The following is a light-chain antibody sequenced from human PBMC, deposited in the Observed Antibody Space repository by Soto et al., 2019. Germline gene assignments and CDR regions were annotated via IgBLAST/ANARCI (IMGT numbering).Light chain of an antibody. Sequence: DIQMTQSPSTLSASVGDRVTITCWASQSISSWLAWYQQKPGKAPKVLIYKASNLESGVPSRFSGSGSGTEFTLTISSLQPDDFATYYCQQYKTYSRTFGQGTKVEIK. CDR3: QQYKTYSRT. J-gene: IGKJ1*01. V-gene: IGKV1-5*03. CDR2: KAS. CDR1: QSISSW.